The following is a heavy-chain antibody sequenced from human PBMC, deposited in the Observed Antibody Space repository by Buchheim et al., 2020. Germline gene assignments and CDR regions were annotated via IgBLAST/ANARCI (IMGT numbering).Heavy chain of an antibody. D-gene: IGHD5-24*01. CDR3: AREGYGFSYFDY. Sequence: EVQLVESGGGLVKPGGSLRLSCAASGFTFSTYSMNWVRQAPGKGLEWVSSISSGSGSIYYADSVKGRFTISRDNAKNSLYLQMNSLRAEDTSVYYCAREGYGFSYFDYWGQGTL. J-gene: IGHJ4*02. V-gene: IGHV3-21*01. CDR1: GFTFSTYS. CDR2: ISSGSGSI.